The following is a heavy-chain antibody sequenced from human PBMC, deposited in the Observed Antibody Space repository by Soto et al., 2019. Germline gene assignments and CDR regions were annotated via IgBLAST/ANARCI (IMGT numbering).Heavy chain of an antibody. Sequence: QVQLVESGGGVVQPGRSLRLSCAASGFTFSSYGMHWVRQAPGKGLEWVAVISYDGSNKYYADSVKGRFTISRDNSKNTLYLRMNSLRAEDTAVYYCAKGTVTVWFDPWGQGTLVTVSS. V-gene: IGHV3-30*18. CDR1: GFTFSSYG. CDR2: ISYDGSNK. D-gene: IGHD4-17*01. CDR3: AKGTVTVWFDP. J-gene: IGHJ5*02.